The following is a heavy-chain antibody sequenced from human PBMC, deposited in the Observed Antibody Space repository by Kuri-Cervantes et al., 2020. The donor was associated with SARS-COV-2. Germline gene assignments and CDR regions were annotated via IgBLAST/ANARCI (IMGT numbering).Heavy chain of an antibody. D-gene: IGHD3-16*02. CDR3: ARGHYDYVGGSYRADY. CDR1: GGTFSSYA. V-gene: IGHV1-69*13. J-gene: IGHJ4*02. Sequence: SVKVSCKASGGTFSSYAISWVRQAPGQGLEWMGGIIPIFGTANYAQKFQGRVTITADESTSTAYMALSSLRSKDTAVYYCARGHYDYVGGSYRADYWGQGTLVTVSS. CDR2: IIPIFGTA.